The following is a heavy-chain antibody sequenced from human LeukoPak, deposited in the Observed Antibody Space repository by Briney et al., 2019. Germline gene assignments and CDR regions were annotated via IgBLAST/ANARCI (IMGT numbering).Heavy chain of an antibody. J-gene: IGHJ4*02. D-gene: IGHD3-22*01. Sequence: GGSLRLSCAASGFTFSTYAMHWVRQPPGKGLEWVSAISGSGGATYHADADSVKGRCIISRDNSKNTLYLQINSLRVEDTAVYYCAKDGYNYDSSGHFDYWGQGTLVTVSS. CDR3: AKDGYNYDSSGHFDY. CDR1: GFTFSTYA. CDR2: ISGSGGAT. V-gene: IGHV3-23*01.